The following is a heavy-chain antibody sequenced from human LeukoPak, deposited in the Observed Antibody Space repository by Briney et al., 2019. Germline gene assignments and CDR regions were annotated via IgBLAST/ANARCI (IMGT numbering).Heavy chain of an antibody. V-gene: IGHV3-11*01. CDR1: GFTFSDYY. D-gene: IGHD6-6*01. Sequence: GGSLRLSCAASGFTFSDYYMSWIRQAPGKGLEWGSYISSSGSTIYYADSVKGRFTISRDNAKNSLYLQMNSLRAEDTAVYYCARRFEYSSSKYYYYYMDVWGKGTTVTVSS. CDR3: ARRFEYSSSKYYYYYMDV. CDR2: ISSSGSTI. J-gene: IGHJ6*03.